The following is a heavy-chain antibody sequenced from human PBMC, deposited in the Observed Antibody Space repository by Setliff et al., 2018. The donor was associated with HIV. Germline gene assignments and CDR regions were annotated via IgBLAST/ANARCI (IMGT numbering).Heavy chain of an antibody. D-gene: IGHD2-21*01. V-gene: IGHV5-51*01. CDR3: ASSDYGGDSGHFQH. CDR2: IYPCDSDT. J-gene: IGHJ1*01. Sequence: GESLTISCKGSAYTFTTYWIGWVRQMPGKGLEWMGIIYPCDSDTRYSPSFQGQVIISADKSISPAYLHWSSLRASDTAMYYCASSDYGGDSGHFQHWGQGTLVTVSS. CDR1: AYTFTTYW.